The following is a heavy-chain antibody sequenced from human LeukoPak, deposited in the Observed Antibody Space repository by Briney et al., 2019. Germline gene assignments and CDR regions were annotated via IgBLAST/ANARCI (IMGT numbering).Heavy chain of an antibody. J-gene: IGHJ4*02. Sequence: GGSLRLSCAASGSTFSNYWMHWVRHAPGKGLVWVSRINSDGRSTNYADSVKGRFTISRDNAKNTLFLQMNSLRAEDAAVYYCARDLSSSGWSFDYWGQGTLVTVSS. D-gene: IGHD6-19*01. CDR1: GSTFSNYW. V-gene: IGHV3-74*01. CDR3: ARDLSSSGWSFDY. CDR2: INSDGRST.